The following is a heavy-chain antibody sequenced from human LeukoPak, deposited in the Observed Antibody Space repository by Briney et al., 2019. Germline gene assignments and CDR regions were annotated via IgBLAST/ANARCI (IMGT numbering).Heavy chain of an antibody. CDR1: GGFMSGHD. Sequence: PSETLSLTCTVSGGFMSGHDWKWIRQPPGKGLEWIACIFSSGSTNYNPSIMSRGSISVDTSKSQFSLSLRSVTAADTAVYYCARAVSGSDYWFDPWGQGTLVTVSS. D-gene: IGHD5-12*01. J-gene: IGHJ5*02. V-gene: IGHV4-59*11. CDR2: IFSSGST. CDR3: ARAVSGSDYWFDP.